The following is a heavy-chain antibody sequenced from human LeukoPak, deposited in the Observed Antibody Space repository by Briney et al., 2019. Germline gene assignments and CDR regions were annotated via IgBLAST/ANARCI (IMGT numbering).Heavy chain of an antibody. CDR3: ASPTLGGRAKFDH. V-gene: IGHV4-34*01. CDR2: INHSGST. Sequence: SETLSLTCADYGGSFSGYYCSWIRQPPGKGLEWVGEINHSGSTNYNPSLKGRVTISVDTSKNQFSLKLSSVTAADTAVYYCASPTLGGRAKFDHWGQGTLVTVSS. J-gene: IGHJ4*02. D-gene: IGHD3-16*01. CDR1: GGSFSGYY.